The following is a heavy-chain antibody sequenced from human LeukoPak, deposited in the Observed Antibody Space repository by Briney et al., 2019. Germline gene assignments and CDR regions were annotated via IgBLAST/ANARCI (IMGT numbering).Heavy chain of an antibody. V-gene: IGHV5-51*01. D-gene: IGHD2-15*01. CDR1: GYYFSNYW. CDR3: TRQYCSGGTCYLGIDY. J-gene: IGHJ4*02. CDR2: IYPADSET. Sequence: GESLKISCQGSGYYFSNYWIGWVRQMPGKGLEWMGIIYPADSETRYSPSFQGQVTISADKSISTAYLQWSSLKASDTAMYYCTRQYCSGGTCYLGIDYWGQGTLVTVSS.